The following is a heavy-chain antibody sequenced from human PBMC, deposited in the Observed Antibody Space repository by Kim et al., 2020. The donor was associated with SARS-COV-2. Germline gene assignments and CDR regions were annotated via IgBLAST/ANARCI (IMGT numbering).Heavy chain of an antibody. CDR3: VGGRASGASLVDC. Sequence: GGSLRLSCAASGFSFGDNAIHWVRQVPGKGLNWVSLINGDGTTAHYVDSVRGRFTMSRDNTKNSLYLQMSSLRTEDTAIYYCVGGRASGASLVDCWG. V-gene: IGHV3-43*02. CDR1: GFSFGDNA. CDR2: INGDGTTA. J-gene: IGHJ6*01. D-gene: IGHD3-10*01.